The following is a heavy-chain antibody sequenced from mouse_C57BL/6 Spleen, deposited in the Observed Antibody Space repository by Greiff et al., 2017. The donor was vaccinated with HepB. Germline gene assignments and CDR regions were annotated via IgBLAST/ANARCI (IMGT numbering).Heavy chain of an antibody. J-gene: IGHJ4*01. D-gene: IGHD1-1*01. CDR2: ISDGGSYT. Sequence: DVKLVESGGGLVKPGGSLKLSCAASGFTFSSYAMSWVRQTPEKRLEWVATISDGGSYTYYPDNVKGRFTISRDNAKNNLYLQMSHLKSEDTAMYYCAREDYYGSSYLDYWGQGTSVTVSS. CDR3: AREDYYGSSYLDY. V-gene: IGHV5-4*01. CDR1: GFTFSSYA.